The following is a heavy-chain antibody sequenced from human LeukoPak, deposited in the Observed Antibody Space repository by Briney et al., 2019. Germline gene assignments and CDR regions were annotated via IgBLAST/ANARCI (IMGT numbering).Heavy chain of an antibody. CDR1: VYTFTNYD. CDR2: MNPNSGNT. CDR3: ARGTRGLPIYYYYMDV. D-gene: IGHD3-10*01. J-gene: IGHJ6*03. Sequence: ASVTVSCKASVYTFTNYDINWVRQAPGQGLEWMGWMNPNSGNTGYAQKFQGRVTITRNTSISTAYMELSSLRSEDTAVYYCARGTRGLPIYYYYMDVWGKGTTVTVSS. V-gene: IGHV1-8*03.